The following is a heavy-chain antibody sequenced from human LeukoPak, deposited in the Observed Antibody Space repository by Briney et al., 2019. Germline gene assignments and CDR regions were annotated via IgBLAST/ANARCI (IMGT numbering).Heavy chain of an antibody. Sequence: ASVKVSCTASGYTFTGYYMHWVRQAPGQGLEWMGWINPNSGGTNYAQKFQGRVTMTRDTSISTAYMELSRLRSDDTAVYYCARPMGSSSWYYFDYWGQGTLVTVSS. D-gene: IGHD6-13*01. CDR1: GYTFTGYY. V-gene: IGHV1-2*02. CDR3: ARPMGSSSWYYFDY. J-gene: IGHJ4*02. CDR2: INPNSGGT.